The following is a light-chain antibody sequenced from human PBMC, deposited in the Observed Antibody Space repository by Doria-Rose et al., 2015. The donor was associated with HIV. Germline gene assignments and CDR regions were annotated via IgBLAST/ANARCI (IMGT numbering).Light chain of an antibody. CDR3: TAWDDSLRGWV. J-gene: IGLJ3*02. Sequence: QPPSASGTPGQRVTISCSGNSSNIGSNYVFWYQQLPGTPPKLLIYRNNQRPSGVPDRFSGSKSGTSASLAISGLRSEDEADYYCTAWDDSLRGWVFGGGTKLPVL. CDR2: RNN. V-gene: IGLV1-47*01. CDR1: SSNIGSNY.